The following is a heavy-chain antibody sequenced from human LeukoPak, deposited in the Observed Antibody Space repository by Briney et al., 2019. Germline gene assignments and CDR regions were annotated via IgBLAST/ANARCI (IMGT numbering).Heavy chain of an antibody. D-gene: IGHD4-23*01. J-gene: IGHJ4*02. CDR2: ITWDTGTT. CDR1: GFTVSSNY. V-gene: IGHV3-9*01. CDR3: AKDVYGGNSLAASVDY. Sequence: AGGSLRLSCAASGFTVSSNYMNWVRQAPGKGLEWVSRITWDTGTTVYADSVRGRFTISRDNAKRSLHLQMNSLRTEDTAFYYCAKDVYGGNSLAASVDYWGQGTLVTVSS.